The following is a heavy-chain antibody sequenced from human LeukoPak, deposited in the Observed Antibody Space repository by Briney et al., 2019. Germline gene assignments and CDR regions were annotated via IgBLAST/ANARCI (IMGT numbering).Heavy chain of an antibody. V-gene: IGHV1-69*05. CDR3: ARVDYDILTGFGY. CDR1: GGTFSSYA. D-gene: IGHD3-9*01. J-gene: IGHJ4*02. CDR2: IIPIFGTA. Sequence: SVKVSCKASGGTFSSYAISWVRQAHGQGLEWMGGIIPIFGTANYAQKFQGRVTITTDESTSTAYMELSSLRSEDTAVYYCARVDYDILTGFGYWGQGTLVTVSS.